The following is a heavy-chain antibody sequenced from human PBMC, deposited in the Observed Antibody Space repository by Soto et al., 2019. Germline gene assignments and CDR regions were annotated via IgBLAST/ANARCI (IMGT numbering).Heavy chain of an antibody. V-gene: IGHV3-15*07. CDR3: TTVSVATIWRRPYYYYYGMDV. CDR1: GFTFSNAW. D-gene: IGHD5-12*01. Sequence: PGGSLRLSCAASGFTFSNAWMNWVRQAPGKGLEWVGRIKSKTDGGTTDYAAPVKGRFTISRDDSKNTLYLQMNSLKTEDTAVYYCTTVSVATIWRRPYYYYYGMDVWGQGTTVTVSS. CDR2: IKSKTDGGTT. J-gene: IGHJ6*02.